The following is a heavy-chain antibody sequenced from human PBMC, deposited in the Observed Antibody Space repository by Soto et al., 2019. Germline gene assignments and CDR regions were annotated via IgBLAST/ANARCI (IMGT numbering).Heavy chain of an antibody. CDR1: GFKFSSYA. J-gene: IGHJ5*01. Sequence: PGGSLRLSXAASGFKFSSYAMSWVRQAPGKGLEWVSLISATGGGTYYADSVKGRFTISRDNSDNTLYLQVHSLRAEDTAVYYCAKDRRAGGNSAFYFDFWGQGAQVTVSS. V-gene: IGHV3-23*01. CDR2: ISATGGGT. D-gene: IGHD3-16*01. CDR3: AKDRRAGGNSAFYFDF.